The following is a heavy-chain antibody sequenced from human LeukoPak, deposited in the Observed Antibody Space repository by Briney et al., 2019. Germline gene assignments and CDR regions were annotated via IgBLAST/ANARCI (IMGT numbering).Heavy chain of an antibody. Sequence: ASVKVSCKASGYSFAGYFIHWVRQAPGQGLEWMGCIDPNSGDTKYAQKFQGRVSMPRDTSTRTAYMELSRLRSDDTAVYFCARSGSTGYSLDYWGQGTLVTVSS. CDR3: ARSGSTGYSLDY. D-gene: IGHD3-22*01. CDR2: IDPNSGDT. J-gene: IGHJ4*02. V-gene: IGHV1-2*02. CDR1: GYSFAGYF.